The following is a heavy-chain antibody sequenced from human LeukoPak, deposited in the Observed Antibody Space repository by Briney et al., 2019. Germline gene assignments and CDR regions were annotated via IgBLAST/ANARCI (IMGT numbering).Heavy chain of an antibody. D-gene: IGHD6-19*01. CDR1: GFTFSSYG. CDR2: IRYDGSNK. Sequence: GGSLRLSCAASGFTFSSYGMHWVRQAPGKGLEWVAFIRYDGSNKYYADSVKGRFTISRDNSKSTLYLQMNSLRAEDTAVYYCAKGNIAVADYWGQGTLVTVSS. CDR3: AKGNIAVADY. V-gene: IGHV3-30*02. J-gene: IGHJ4*02.